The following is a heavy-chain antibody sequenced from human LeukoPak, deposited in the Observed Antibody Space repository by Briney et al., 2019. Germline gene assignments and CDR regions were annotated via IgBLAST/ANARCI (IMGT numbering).Heavy chain of an antibody. CDR2: ISNDGSNK. CDR1: GFTFSSNA. Sequence: PGGSLRLSCAASGFTFSSNAIHWVRQAPGKGLEWVAVISNDGSNKYYADSVKGRFTISRDNSKNTVYLQMNSLRGEDTAVYYCAKSGIAAAGQRGYFDYWGQGTLVTVSS. CDR3: AKSGIAAAGQRGYFDY. D-gene: IGHD6-13*01. V-gene: IGHV3-30*18. J-gene: IGHJ4*02.